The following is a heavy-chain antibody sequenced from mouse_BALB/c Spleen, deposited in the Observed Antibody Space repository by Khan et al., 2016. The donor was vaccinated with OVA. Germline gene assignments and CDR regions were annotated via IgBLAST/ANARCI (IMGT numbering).Heavy chain of an antibody. CDR3: VRRSGLYDYDGFAY. Sequence: EVELVESGGGLVQPGGSLKLSCATSGFTFSDYYMYWVRQTPEKRLEWVAYISNGGGSTYYPDTVKGRFTISRDNAKNTLYLQLSRLKSDDTAMYYCVRRSGLYDYDGFAYWGQGTLVTVSA. V-gene: IGHV5-12*02. CDR1: GFTFSDYY. D-gene: IGHD2-4*01. J-gene: IGHJ3*01. CDR2: ISNGGGST.